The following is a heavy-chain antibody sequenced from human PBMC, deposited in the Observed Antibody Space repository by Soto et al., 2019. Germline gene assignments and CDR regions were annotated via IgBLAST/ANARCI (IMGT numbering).Heavy chain of an antibody. CDR2: IYHSGST. CDR3: ARSSGWYYFDY. Sequence: PSETLSLTCAVSGYSISSGYYWGWIRQPPGKGLEWIGSIYHSGSTYYNPSLKSRVTISVDTSKNQFSLKLSPVTAADTAVYYCARSSGWYYFDYWGQGTLVTVSS. D-gene: IGHD6-19*01. V-gene: IGHV4-38-2*01. J-gene: IGHJ4*02. CDR1: GYSISSGYY.